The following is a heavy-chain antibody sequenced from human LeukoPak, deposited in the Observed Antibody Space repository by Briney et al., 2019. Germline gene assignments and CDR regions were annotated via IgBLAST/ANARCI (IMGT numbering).Heavy chain of an antibody. CDR3: AKAPDFYYYYMDV. J-gene: IGHJ6*03. CDR2: NSGSGGSK. V-gene: IGHV3-23*01. CDR1: GFTFSSYA. Sequence: GGSLRLSCAASGFTFSSYAMSWVRQAPGKGLEWVSANSGSGGSKYYADSVKGRFTISRDNYKNTLYLQMNSLRAEDTAVYYCAKAPDFYYYYMDVWGKGTTVTVSS.